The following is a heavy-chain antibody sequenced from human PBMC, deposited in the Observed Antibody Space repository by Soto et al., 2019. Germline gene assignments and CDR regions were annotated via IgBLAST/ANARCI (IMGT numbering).Heavy chain of an antibody. CDR3: ERVMIYCSSTNWYLSGGGDKYYGMDV. CDR1: GYTFTGYY. J-gene: IGHJ6*02. Sequence: ASVQVSCKASGYTFTGYYMHWVRQAPGQGLEWMGWINPNSGGTNYAQKFQGRVTMTRDTSINTAYMKGSRLRSDDTAVYYCERVMIYCSSTNWYLSGGGDKYYGMDVWGQGTTVTVSS. D-gene: IGHD2-2*01. CDR2: INPNSGGT. V-gene: IGHV1-2*02.